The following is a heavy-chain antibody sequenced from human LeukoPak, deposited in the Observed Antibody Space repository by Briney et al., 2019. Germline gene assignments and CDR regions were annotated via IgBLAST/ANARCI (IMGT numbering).Heavy chain of an antibody. J-gene: IGHJ4*02. V-gene: IGHV3-23*01. D-gene: IGHD6-19*01. CDR1: GFSFSSYA. CDR3: AKRSGYTTGWFFDF. Sequence: GGSLRLSCAASGFSFSSYAMSWVRQAPGKGLEWVSSISGSGDNTYYAESVKGRFTISRDNSKSTLFLQMNSLRAEDTAVFYCAKRSGYTTGWFFDFWGQGTLVTVSS. CDR2: ISGSGDNT.